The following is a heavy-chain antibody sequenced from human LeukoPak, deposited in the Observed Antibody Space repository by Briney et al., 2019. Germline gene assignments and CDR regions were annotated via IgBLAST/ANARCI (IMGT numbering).Heavy chain of an antibody. CDR3: AKQGYCSGGSCYGDDAFDI. D-gene: IGHD2-15*01. J-gene: IGHJ3*02. CDR1: GFTFSSYG. CDR2: ISYDGSNK. V-gene: IGHV3-30*18. Sequence: GGSLRLSCAASGFTFSSYGMHWVRQAPGKGLGWVAVISYDGSNKYYADSVKGRFTISRDNSKNTLYLQMNSLRAEDTAVYYCAKQGYCSGGSCYGDDAFDIWGQGTMVTVSS.